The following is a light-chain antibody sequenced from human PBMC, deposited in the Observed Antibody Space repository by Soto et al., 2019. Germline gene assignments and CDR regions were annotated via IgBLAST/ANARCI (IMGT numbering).Light chain of an antibody. CDR3: SSFEASNNLL. V-gene: IGLV2-8*01. CDR1: SSDIGNSNS. Sequence: QSALTQPASVSGSPGQSITISCTGSSSDIGNSNSVSWYQQHPGKAPKLMIYEVSKRPSGVPDRFSGSKSGNTASLTVSGLQVEDEADYYCSSFEASNNLLFGGGTKLTVL. CDR2: EVS. J-gene: IGLJ2*01.